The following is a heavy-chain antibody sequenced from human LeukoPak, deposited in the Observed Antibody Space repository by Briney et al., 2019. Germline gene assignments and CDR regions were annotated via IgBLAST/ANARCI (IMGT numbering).Heavy chain of an antibody. CDR2: IYYSGST. Sequence: SETLSLTCTVSGGSISSYYWSWIRQPPGKGLEGIGYIYYSGSTNYNPSLTSRVTISVDTSKNQFSLKLSSVTAADTAVYYCARASSSYKTDYWGQGTLVTVSS. D-gene: IGHD6-6*01. J-gene: IGHJ4*02. CDR1: GGSISSYY. V-gene: IGHV4-59*01. CDR3: ARASSSYKTDY.